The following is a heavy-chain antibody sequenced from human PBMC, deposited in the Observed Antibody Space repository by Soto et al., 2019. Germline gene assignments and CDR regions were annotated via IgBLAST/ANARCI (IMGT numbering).Heavy chain of an antibody. CDR3: ARDLGYSSGWFPGPPGGY. CDR2: ISAYNGNT. D-gene: IGHD6-19*01. CDR1: GYTFTSYG. Sequence: QVQLVQSGAEVKKPGASVKVSCKASGYTFTSYGISWVRQAPGQGLEWMGWISAYNGNTNYAQNLQGRVTMTTDTSTSTSYMELRSLRSDDTAVYYCARDLGYSSGWFPGPPGGYWGQGTRVTVSA. V-gene: IGHV1-18*01. J-gene: IGHJ4*02.